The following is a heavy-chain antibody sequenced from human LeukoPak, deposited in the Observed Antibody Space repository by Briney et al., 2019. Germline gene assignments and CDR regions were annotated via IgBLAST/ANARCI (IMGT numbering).Heavy chain of an antibody. Sequence: GGSLRLSCAASGFTVSSYWMNWVRQAPGKGLEWVANIKHEGSEKYYVGSVKGRFTISRDDARNSLYLQMNSLRAEDTAVYFCARGFELDYWGQGTLVTVSS. V-gene: IGHV3-7*01. CDR1: GFTVSSYW. CDR3: ARGFELDY. CDR2: IKHEGSEK. J-gene: IGHJ4*02.